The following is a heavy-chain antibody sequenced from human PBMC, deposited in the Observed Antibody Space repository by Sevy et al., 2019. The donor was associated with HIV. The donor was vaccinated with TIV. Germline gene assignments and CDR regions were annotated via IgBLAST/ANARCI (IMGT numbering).Heavy chain of an antibody. CDR1: GDSVSGGNYY. V-gene: IGHV4-61*01. J-gene: IGHJ4*02. CDR3: ARGLFGY. Sequence: SETLSLTCTVSGDSVSGGNYYWSWIRQPPGKGLEWTGYIYYSGSTNYNPSLKSRVTISIDTSKNQFSLRLTSVTAADTAVYYCARGLFGYWGQGTLVTVSS. CDR2: IYYSGST.